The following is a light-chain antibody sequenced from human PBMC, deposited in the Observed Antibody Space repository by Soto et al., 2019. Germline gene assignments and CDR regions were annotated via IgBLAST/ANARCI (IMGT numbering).Light chain of an antibody. CDR3: CSYEGSYPYF. V-gene: IGLV2-11*01. J-gene: IGLJ1*01. CDR2: DVS. Sequence: QSALTQPRSVSGSPGQSVTISCTGTSSDVGGYNYVSWYQQHPGKAPKLMIYDVSKRPSGVPDRFSGSKSGNTASLTISGPQAEDEADYNCCSYEGSYPYFFGTGTKATVL. CDR1: SSDVGGYNY.